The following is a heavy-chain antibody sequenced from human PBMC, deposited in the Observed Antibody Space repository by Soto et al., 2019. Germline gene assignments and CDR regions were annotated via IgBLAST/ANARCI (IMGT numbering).Heavy chain of an antibody. CDR1: GFSFDDYA. D-gene: IGHD2-8*02. V-gene: IGHV3-9*01. CDR3: AKSTGGTANGMGV. Sequence: EVQVVESGGGLVQPGRSLRLSCAASGFSFDDYAMHWVRQAPGKGLEWVSGISWNSGTIGYADSVKGRFTISRDNAKNSLYLQMTSLRAEDTALYSCAKSTGGTANGMGVWGQGTTVTVSS. J-gene: IGHJ6*02. CDR2: ISWNSGTI.